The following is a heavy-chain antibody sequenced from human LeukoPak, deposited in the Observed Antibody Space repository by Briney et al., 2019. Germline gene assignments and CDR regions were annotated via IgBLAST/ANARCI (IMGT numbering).Heavy chain of an antibody. Sequence: NPSQTLSLTCTVSGGSISSGDYYWSWIRQPPGKGLEWIGYIYYSGSTYYNPSLKSRVTISVDTSKNQFSLKLSSVTAADTAVYYCARVRGDYGDGLDYWGQGTLVTVSS. CDR2: IYYSGST. D-gene: IGHD4-17*01. CDR3: ARVRGDYGDGLDY. V-gene: IGHV4-30-4*01. J-gene: IGHJ4*02. CDR1: GGSISSGDYY.